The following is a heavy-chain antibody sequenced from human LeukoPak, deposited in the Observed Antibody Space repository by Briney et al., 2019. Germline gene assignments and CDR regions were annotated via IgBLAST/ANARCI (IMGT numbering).Heavy chain of an antibody. D-gene: IGHD1-26*01. V-gene: IGHV4-61*02. CDR2: ISSSEST. CDR3: ARDDPRSWGYFPDS. J-gene: IGHJ4*02. Sequence: SETLSLTCTVSGASISSGSYYWSWIRQPAGKGLEWLGRISSSESTNYNPSLKSRVSISADTSKNQVSLRLNSVTAADTAVYYCARDDPRSWGYFPDSWGQGTLVTVSS. CDR1: GASISSGSYY.